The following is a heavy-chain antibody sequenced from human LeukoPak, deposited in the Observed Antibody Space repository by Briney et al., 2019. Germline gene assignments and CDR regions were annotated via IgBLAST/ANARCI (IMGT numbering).Heavy chain of an antibody. CDR2: ISSDGST. V-gene: IGHV3-53*01. CDR1: GFSLSTNY. J-gene: IGHJ4*02. Sequence: GGSLRLSCAASGFSLSTNYMSWVRQAPGKGLEWVSIISSDGSTDYASTVKGRFTISRDSSNNTLYLQMDSLRADDRAVYFCARGPTWHYGDYWGQGALVSVSS. D-gene: IGHD5-24*01. CDR3: ARGPTWHYGDY.